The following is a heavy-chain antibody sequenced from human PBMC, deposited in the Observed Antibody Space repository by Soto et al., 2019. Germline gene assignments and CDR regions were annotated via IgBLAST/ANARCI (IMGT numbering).Heavy chain of an antibody. V-gene: IGHV3-30*18. Sequence: QVQLVESGGGVVQPGRSLRLSCGASGFTFSSYGMHWVRQAPGKGLEWVAVISHDGSNKHYADSVKGRFTISRDNSKNTLSLQMNSLRAEDTAVYYCAKGTQWLVRVAQLEFDYCGQGTLVTVSS. CDR3: AKGTQWLVRVAQLEFDY. CDR2: ISHDGSNK. J-gene: IGHJ4*02. D-gene: IGHD6-19*01. CDR1: GFTFSSYG.